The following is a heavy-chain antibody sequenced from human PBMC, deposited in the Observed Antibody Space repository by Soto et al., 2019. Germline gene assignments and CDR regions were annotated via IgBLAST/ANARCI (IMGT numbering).Heavy chain of an antibody. V-gene: IGHV3-53*01. Sequence: EVQLVESGGGLIQPGGSLRLSCAASGFTVSSNYMSWVRQAPGKGLEWVSVIYSGGSTYYAHSVKGRFTISRDNSKNTMYLQMNSLRAEDTAVYYCARAFVVAATYYYGMDVWGQGTTVTVSS. CDR2: IYSGGST. CDR1: GFTVSSNY. CDR3: ARAFVVAATYYYGMDV. J-gene: IGHJ6*02. D-gene: IGHD2-15*01.